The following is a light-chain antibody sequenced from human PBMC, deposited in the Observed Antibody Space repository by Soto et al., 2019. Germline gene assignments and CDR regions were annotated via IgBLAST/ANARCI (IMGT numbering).Light chain of an antibody. V-gene: IGKV3-20*01. CDR1: HSVSSNY. J-gene: IGKJ1*01. CDR2: GAS. Sequence: PGERATLSCRASHSVSSNYLAWYQQKPGQAPRLLLYGASSRASGIPDRLSGSGSGTDFTLCIRRLEPEDFAVYHCQQYGNSRTFGQGTKVDIK. CDR3: QQYGNSRT.